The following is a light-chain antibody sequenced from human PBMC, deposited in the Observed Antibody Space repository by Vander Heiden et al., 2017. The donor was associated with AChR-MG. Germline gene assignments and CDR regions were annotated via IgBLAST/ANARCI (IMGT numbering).Light chain of an antibody. CDR2: ETS. CDR1: EDIRSY. J-gene: IGKJ1*01. Sequence: EIVFTQSPATLSLSPGERATLSCRASEDIRSYLAWYQQKPGQPPRLLMYETSTRATGIPARFIGSGFGTDFTLTISSLEAEDFAVYYCQQRSGWPGTFGQGTKVEVK. CDR3: QQRSGWPGT. V-gene: IGKV3-11*01.